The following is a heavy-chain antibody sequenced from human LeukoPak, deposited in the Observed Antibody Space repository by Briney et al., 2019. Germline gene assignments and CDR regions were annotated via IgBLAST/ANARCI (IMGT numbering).Heavy chain of an antibody. CDR1: GGSISSYY. CDR3: AGANTYYYDSSGFDY. CDR2: IYYSGST. V-gene: IGHV4-59*01. D-gene: IGHD3-22*01. Sequence: SETLSLTCTVSGGSISSYYWSWIRRPPGKGLEWIGYIYYSGSTNYNPSLKSRVTISVDTSKNQFSLKLSSVTAADTAVYYCAGANTYYYDSSGFDYWGQGTLVTVSS. J-gene: IGHJ4*02.